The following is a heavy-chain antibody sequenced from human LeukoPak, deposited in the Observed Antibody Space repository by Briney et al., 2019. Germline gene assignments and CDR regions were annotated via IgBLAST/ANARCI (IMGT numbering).Heavy chain of an antibody. J-gene: IGHJ4*02. D-gene: IGHD6-13*01. CDR3: ARSIGYSSSWYLSGAWGY. V-gene: IGHV1-8*01. Sequence: ASVKVSCKASGYAFTSYDINWVRQATGQGLEWMGWMNPNSGNTGYAQKFQGRVTMTRNTSISTAYMELSSLRSEDTAVYYCARSIGYSSSWYLSGAWGYWGQGTLVTVSS. CDR2: MNPNSGNT. CDR1: GYAFTSYD.